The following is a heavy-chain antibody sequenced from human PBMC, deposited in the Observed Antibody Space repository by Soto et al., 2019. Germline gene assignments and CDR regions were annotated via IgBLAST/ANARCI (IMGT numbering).Heavy chain of an antibody. V-gene: IGHV4-30-4*01. D-gene: IGHD3-16*02. CDR1: GGSISSGDYY. CDR3: ARDRGGYRDTGALDP. Sequence: QVQLQESGPGLVKPSQTLSLTCTVSGGSISSGDYYWSWIRQPPGKGLEWIGYIYYSGSTYYNPSLKSRVTMSVDTSKNQFSLKLSSVTAADTAVYYCARDRGGYRDTGALDPWGQGTLVTVSS. J-gene: IGHJ5*02. CDR2: IYYSGST.